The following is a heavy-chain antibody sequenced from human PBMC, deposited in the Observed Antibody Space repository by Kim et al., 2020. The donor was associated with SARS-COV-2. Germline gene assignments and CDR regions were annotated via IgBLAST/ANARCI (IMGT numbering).Heavy chain of an antibody. CDR1: GDSVSSNSGA. D-gene: IGHD5-12*01. J-gene: IGHJ4*02. V-gene: IGHV6-1*01. Sequence: SQTLSLTCAISGDSVSSNSGAWNWIRQSPSRGLEWLGRTYYRSKWFYNYAPSVRGRMTIIADTSENQFSLHLNSVRPEDTAVYYCVGGTDASGYLHWGQGALVTVSS. CDR3: VGGTDASGYLH. CDR2: TYYRSKWFY.